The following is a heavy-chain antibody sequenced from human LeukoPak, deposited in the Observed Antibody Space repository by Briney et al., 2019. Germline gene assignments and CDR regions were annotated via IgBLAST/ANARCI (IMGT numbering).Heavy chain of an antibody. D-gene: IGHD4-23*01. CDR2: IYYTGVT. CDR3: ARERSSSGGHSWFDP. V-gene: IGHV4-39*07. CDR1: GGYIITSGHY. J-gene: IGHJ5*02. Sequence: SETLPLTCTVSGGYIITSGHYWGWIRQPPGKGLEWIGSIYYTGVTSTNPFFRSRMSISVDTSKNQFSLNLTSVTAADAAVYYCARERSSSGGHSWFDPWGQGTSVTVSS.